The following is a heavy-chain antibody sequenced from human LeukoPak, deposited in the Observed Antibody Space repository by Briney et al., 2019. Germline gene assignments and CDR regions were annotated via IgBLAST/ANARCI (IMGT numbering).Heavy chain of an antibody. CDR1: GYSFTSYW. J-gene: IGHJ4*02. CDR2: IYPADSNT. D-gene: IGHD4-17*01. CDR3: TRSYGDYRSLDY. V-gene: IGHV5-51*01. Sequence: GESLKISCKVSGYSFTSYWIGWVRQMPGKGLEWMGIIYPADSNTRYSPSFQDQVTISADKSVNTAYLQWSSLKASDTAMYYCTRSYGDYRSLDYWGQGTLVTVSS.